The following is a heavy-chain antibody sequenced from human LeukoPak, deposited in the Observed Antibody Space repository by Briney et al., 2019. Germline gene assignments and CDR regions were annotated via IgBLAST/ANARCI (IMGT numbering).Heavy chain of an antibody. CDR3: ATYLSGYYFDY. CDR1: GYTFTGYY. V-gene: IGHV1-2*02. J-gene: IGHJ4*02. D-gene: IGHD3-10*01. CDR2: INPNSGGT. Sequence: ASVKVSCKASGYTFTGYYMHWVRQAPGQGLEWMGWINPNSGGTSYAQKFQGRVTMTRDTSISTAYMELSRLRSDDTAVYYCATYLSGYYFDYWGQGTLVTVSS.